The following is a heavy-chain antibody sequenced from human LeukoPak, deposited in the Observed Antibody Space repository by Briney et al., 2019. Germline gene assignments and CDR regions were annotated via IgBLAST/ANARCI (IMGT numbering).Heavy chain of an antibody. D-gene: IGHD6-13*01. CDR3: AKDTEYSSSLDY. Sequence: GGSLRLSCAASGFTFSSYGMSWVRQAPGKGLEWVSAISGSGGSTYYADSVKGRFTISRDNAKNSLYLQMNSLRAEDTAVYYCAKDTEYSSSLDYWGKGTTVTVSS. J-gene: IGHJ6*04. CDR2: ISGSGGST. V-gene: IGHV3-23*01. CDR1: GFTFSSYG.